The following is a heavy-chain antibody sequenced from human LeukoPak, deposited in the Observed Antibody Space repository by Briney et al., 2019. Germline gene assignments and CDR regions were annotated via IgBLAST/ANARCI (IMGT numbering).Heavy chain of an antibody. V-gene: IGHV4-59*12. J-gene: IGHJ6*03. CDR1: GGSISSYY. CDR3: ARAPVGGSYPYNYHYYMDV. Sequence: SETLSLTCTVSGGSISSYYWSWIRQPPGKGLEWIGYVYYTGSTNYNPSLKSRATISVDTSKNQFSLKLNSVTAADTAIYYCARAPVGGSYPYNYHYYMDVWGKGTTVTVSS. D-gene: IGHD1-26*01. CDR2: VYYTGST.